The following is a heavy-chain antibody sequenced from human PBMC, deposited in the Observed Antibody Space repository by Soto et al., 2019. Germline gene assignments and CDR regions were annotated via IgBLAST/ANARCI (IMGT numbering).Heavy chain of an antibody. V-gene: IGHV1-69*12. CDR2: VIPSFGTA. D-gene: IGHD3-22*01. CDR1: GGTVSSYA. CDR3: ARDRGPSSGYYPYWFDP. Sequence: QVQLVQSGAEVKKPGSSVKVSCKASGGTVSSYAITWVRQAPGQGLEWMGGVIPSFGTANYAQKFQARVTIPADDSTSTAYMELSSLRSEDTAVYYCARDRGPSSGYYPYWFDPWGQGTLVTVSS. J-gene: IGHJ5*02.